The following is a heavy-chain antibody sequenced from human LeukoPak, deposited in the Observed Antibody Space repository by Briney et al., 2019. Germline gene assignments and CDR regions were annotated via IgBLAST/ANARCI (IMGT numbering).Heavy chain of an antibody. Sequence: GGSLRLSCAASGFTFSSYSMNWVRQAPGKGLEWVSSISGSSSYIYYADSVKGRFTISRDNAKNSLYPQMNSLRAEDTAVYYCARDSYCSSTSCYGFDYWGQGTLVTVSS. D-gene: IGHD2-2*01. CDR2: ISGSSSYI. CDR3: ARDSYCSSTSCYGFDY. V-gene: IGHV3-21*01. CDR1: GFTFSSYS. J-gene: IGHJ4*02.